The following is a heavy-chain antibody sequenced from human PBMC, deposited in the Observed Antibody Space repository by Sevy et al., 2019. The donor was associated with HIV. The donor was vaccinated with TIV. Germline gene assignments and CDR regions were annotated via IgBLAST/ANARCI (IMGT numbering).Heavy chain of an antibody. Sequence: GRSLRLSCAASGFTFNIYSMSWVRQTPGKGLEGVATLSFGCGKINHADSVKGRFTLSRDDSKNAVYLQMNNLRVEDTAIYYCAREGCTKPHDYWGQGTLVTVSS. V-gene: IGHV3-23*01. CDR1: GFTFNIYS. CDR2: LSFGCGKI. CDR3: AREGCTKPHDY. D-gene: IGHD2-8*01. J-gene: IGHJ4*02.